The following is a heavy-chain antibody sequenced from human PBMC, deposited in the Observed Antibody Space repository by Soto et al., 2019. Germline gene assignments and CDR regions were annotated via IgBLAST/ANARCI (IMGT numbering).Heavy chain of an antibody. CDR2: IYYSGST. D-gene: IGHD6-19*01. V-gene: IGHV4-39*01. J-gene: IGHJ5*01. CDR1: GGSIRSSTYY. CDR3: ARYWYSSGNNWFDF. Sequence: SETLSLTCAVSGGSIRSSTYYWAWIRQPPGKGLEWIGSIYYSGSTYYNPSLKSRVTISVDTSKTQFSLKLSSVTAADTAVYYCARYWYSSGNNWFDFWGQGTLVPVAS.